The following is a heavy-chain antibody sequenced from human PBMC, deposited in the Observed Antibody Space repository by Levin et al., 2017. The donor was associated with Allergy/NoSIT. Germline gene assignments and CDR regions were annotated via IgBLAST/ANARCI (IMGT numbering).Heavy chain of an antibody. CDR1: GFIFRSFG. D-gene: IGHD6-13*01. Sequence: PGGSLRLSCAASGFIFRSFGMHWVRQAPGKGLEWVAVISYDGSDKYYADSVKGRFTISRDNSKNTLYLQMNSLRGEDAAVYYCAKDLVFGISSWSLDFWGQGTLVTVSS. V-gene: IGHV3-30*18. CDR2: ISYDGSDK. J-gene: IGHJ4*02. CDR3: AKDLVFGISSWSLDF.